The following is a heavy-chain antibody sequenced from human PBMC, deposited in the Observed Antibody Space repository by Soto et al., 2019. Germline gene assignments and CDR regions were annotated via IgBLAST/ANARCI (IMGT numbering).Heavy chain of an antibody. Sequence: PSETLSLTCTVSGGSISSYYWSRIRQPPGKGLEWIGYIYYSGSTNYNPSLKSRVTISVDTSKNQFSLKPSSVTAADTAVYYCATGHRLSFDYWRQVTLVTVSS. CDR2: IYYSGST. V-gene: IGHV4-59*01. CDR3: ATGHRLSFDY. CDR1: GGSISSYY. J-gene: IGHJ4*02. D-gene: IGHD3-16*02.